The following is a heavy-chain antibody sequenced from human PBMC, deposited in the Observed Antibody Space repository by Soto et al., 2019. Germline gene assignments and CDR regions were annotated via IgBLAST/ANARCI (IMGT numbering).Heavy chain of an antibody. CDR1: GFTFSSYA. V-gene: IGHV3-23*01. CDR3: AEAKAVRAQIDF. J-gene: IGHJ4*01. D-gene: IGHD3-10*01. Sequence: PGGSLRLSCAASGFTFSSYAMSWVRQAPGKGLEWVSAISGSGGSTYYADSVKGRFTISRDNSKNTLYLQMNSLRAEDPAVYYFAEAKAVRAQIDFWGQGAVVTVST. CDR2: ISGSGGST.